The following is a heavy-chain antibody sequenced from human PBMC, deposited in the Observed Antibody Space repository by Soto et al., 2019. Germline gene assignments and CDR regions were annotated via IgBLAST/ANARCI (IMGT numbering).Heavy chain of an antibody. D-gene: IGHD2-15*01. Sequence: QVQLVQSGAEVKKPGSSVKVSCKASGGTFSSYAISWVRQAPGQGLEWMGGIIPIFGTANYAQKFQGRVTITADEYTSTAYMELSSLRSEDTAVYYCARGLYCSGGSCYSDYYYGMDVWGQGTTVTVSS. CDR2: IIPIFGTA. V-gene: IGHV1-69*01. CDR3: ARGLYCSGGSCYSDYYYGMDV. J-gene: IGHJ6*02. CDR1: GGTFSSYA.